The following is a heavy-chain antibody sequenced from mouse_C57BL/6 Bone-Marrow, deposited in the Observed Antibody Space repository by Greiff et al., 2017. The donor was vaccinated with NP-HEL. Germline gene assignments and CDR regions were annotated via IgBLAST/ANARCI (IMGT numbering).Heavy chain of an antibody. D-gene: IGHD1-1*01. CDR3: ARRDFGYYGSSPWFAY. CDR1: GYTFTSYG. V-gene: IGHV1-81*01. Sequence: QVQLKESGAELARPGASVKLSCRASGYTFTSYGISWVKQRTGQGLEWIGEIYPRSGNTYYNEKFKGKATLTADKSSSTAYMELRSLTSEDSAVYFCARRDFGYYGSSPWFAYWGQGTLVTVSA. CDR2: IYPRSGNT. J-gene: IGHJ3*01.